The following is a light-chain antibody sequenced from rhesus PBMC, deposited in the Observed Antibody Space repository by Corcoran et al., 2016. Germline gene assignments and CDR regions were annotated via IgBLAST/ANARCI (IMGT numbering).Light chain of an antibody. CDR3: SSYGSGSTYI. J-gene: IGLJ1*01. CDR2: DVN. Sequence: QAAPTQSPSVYGSPGQSVTSSCTGTSSEIGANNRVSWYQQSPGKAPKLMIYDVNSRPSGVSDRFSGSKSGSTASLTISGLQAEDAADYYCSSYGSGSTYIFGDWTRLTVL. V-gene: IGLV2-13*03. CDR1: SSEIGANNR.